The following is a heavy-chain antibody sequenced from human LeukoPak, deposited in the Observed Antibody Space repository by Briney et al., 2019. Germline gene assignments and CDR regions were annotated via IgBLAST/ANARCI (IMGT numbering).Heavy chain of an antibody. V-gene: IGHV4-61*02. Sequence: PSETLSLTCTVSGGSISSGSYYWSWIRQPAGKGLEWIGRIYTSGSTNYNPSLKSRVTISVDTSKNQFSLKLSSVTAADTAVYYCARDKEHFDVAYWGQGTLVTVSS. CDR2: IYTSGST. J-gene: IGHJ4*02. D-gene: IGHD3-9*01. CDR3: ARDKEHFDVAY. CDR1: GGSISSGSYY.